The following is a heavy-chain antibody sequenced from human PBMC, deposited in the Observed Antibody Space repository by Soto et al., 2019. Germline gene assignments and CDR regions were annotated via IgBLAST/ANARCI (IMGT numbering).Heavy chain of an antibody. D-gene: IGHD3-22*01. CDR2: ISAYNGNT. CDR3: ARDRVESGYPEYFQH. J-gene: IGHJ1*01. V-gene: IGHV1-18*01. CDR1: GYTFTSYG. Sequence: ASVKVSCKASGYTFTSYGISWVRQAPGQGLEWMGWISAYNGNTNYAQKLQGRVTMTTDTSTSTAYMELRSLRSDDTAVYYCARDRVESGYPEYFQHWGQGTLVTVSS.